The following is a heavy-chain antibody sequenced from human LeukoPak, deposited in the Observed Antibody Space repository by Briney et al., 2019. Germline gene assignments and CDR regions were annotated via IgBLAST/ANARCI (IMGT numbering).Heavy chain of an antibody. Sequence: TGGSLRLSCAASGFTFDDYTMHWVRQAPGKGLEWVSLISWDGGSTYYADSVKGRFTISRDNSKNSLYLQMNSLRTEDTALYYCAKDIWWRSSSWIDYWGQGTLVTVSS. CDR2: ISWDGGST. J-gene: IGHJ4*02. CDR1: GFTFDDYT. V-gene: IGHV3-43*01. CDR3: AKDIWWRSSSWIDY. D-gene: IGHD6-13*01.